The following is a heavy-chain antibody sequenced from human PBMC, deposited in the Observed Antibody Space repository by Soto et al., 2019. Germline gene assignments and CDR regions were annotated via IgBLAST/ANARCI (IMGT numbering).Heavy chain of an antibody. V-gene: IGHV4-30-2*01. Sequence: PSETLSLTXTVSGGSISNAAYSWSWIRQPPGKGLEWIGYIYPSGMPFYNPSLRSRVTISIDRSNDQFSLNLKSVTAADTAVYYCARERGGYGLFDSWGQGTMVTV. CDR3: ARERGGYGLFDS. CDR2: IYPSGMP. CDR1: GGSISNAAYS. J-gene: IGHJ4*02. D-gene: IGHD5-18*01.